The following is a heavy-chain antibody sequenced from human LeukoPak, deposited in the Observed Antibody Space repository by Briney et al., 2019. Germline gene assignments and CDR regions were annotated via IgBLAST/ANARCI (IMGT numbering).Heavy chain of an antibody. CDR3: ARGGNGWYFDL. D-gene: IGHD1-14*01. Sequence: SETLSLTCAVPGASLRGSYWSWIRQPPGKGLQWIGQIDHSGSTRSIPPLKSRVTISLDTSQGQVYLKVNSVTVADTAVYFCARGGNGWYFDLWGRGTLVTVSS. CDR2: IDHSGST. CDR1: GASLRGSY. J-gene: IGHJ2*01. V-gene: IGHV4-34*01.